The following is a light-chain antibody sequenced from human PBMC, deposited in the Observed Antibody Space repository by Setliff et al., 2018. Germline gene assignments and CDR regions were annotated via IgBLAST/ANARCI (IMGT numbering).Light chain of an antibody. J-gene: IGLJ2*01. V-gene: IGLV6-57*01. CDR2: EHN. Sequence: NFMLTQFHSVSESPGKTVTISCTRSSGNIASNYVQWYQQRPGSSPTTVIYEHNQRPSGVPDRFSGSIDSSSNSASLTISGLKTEDEADYYCQSSGDNNDAVFGGGTKVTVL. CDR3: QSSGDNNDAV. CDR1: SGNIASNY.